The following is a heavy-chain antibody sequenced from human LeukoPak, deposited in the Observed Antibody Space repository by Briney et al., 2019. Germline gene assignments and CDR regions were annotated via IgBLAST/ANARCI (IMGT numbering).Heavy chain of an antibody. D-gene: IGHD5-12*01. V-gene: IGHV3-30*18. CDR2: ISYDGGDE. CDR3: AKDCLPGYSSQDAFDV. Sequence: GGSLRLSCVASGFIFNDFGMNWVRQAPGKGLEWVAVISYDGGDEYYADSVKGRFRISRDNSKKTLYLQMKSLRADDTAVYYCAKDCLPGYSSQDAFDVWGQGTMVTVSS. CDR1: GFIFNDFG. J-gene: IGHJ3*01.